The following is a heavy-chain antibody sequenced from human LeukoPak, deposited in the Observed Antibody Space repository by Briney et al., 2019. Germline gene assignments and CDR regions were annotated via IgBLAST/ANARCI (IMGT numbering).Heavy chain of an antibody. D-gene: IGHD2-2*01. CDR1: GFTFGNYG. CDR3: ARDLFEGYCSSTSCFIGFDY. V-gene: IGHV3-48*01. Sequence: PGRSLRLSCAASGFTFGNYGMNWVRQAPGKGLEWVSYISWSSSSIYYADSVKGRFTISRDNAKNSLYLQMNSLRAEDTAVYYCARDLFEGYCSSTSCFIGFDYWGQGTLVTVSS. J-gene: IGHJ4*02. CDR2: ISWSSSSI.